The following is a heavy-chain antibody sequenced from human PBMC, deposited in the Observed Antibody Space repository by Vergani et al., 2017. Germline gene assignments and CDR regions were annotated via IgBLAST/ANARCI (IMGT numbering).Heavy chain of an antibody. CDR2: IYYSGST. D-gene: IGHD2-15*01. J-gene: IGHJ4*02. CDR1: GGSISSSSYY. V-gene: IGHV4-39*01. CDR3: ARRDIVVEREIDY. Sequence: QLQLQESGPGLVKPSETLSLTCTVSGGSISSSSYYWGWIRQPPGKGLEWIGSIYYSGSTYYNPSLKSRVTISVDTSKNQFSLKLSSVTAADTAVYYCARRDIVVEREIDYWGQGTLVTVSS.